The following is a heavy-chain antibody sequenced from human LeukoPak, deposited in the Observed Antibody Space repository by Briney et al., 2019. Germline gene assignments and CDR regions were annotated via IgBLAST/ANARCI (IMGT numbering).Heavy chain of an antibody. V-gene: IGHV4-39*07. J-gene: IGHJ3*02. CDR1: GGSISSSSYY. D-gene: IGHD2-2*01. Sequence: SETLSLTCTVSGGSISSSSYYWGWIRQPPGKGLEWIGSIYYSGSTYYNPSLKSRVTMSVDTSKNQFSLKLSSVTAADTAVYYCASLCSSTSCYDAFDIWGQGTMVTVSS. CDR3: ASLCSSTSCYDAFDI. CDR2: IYYSGST.